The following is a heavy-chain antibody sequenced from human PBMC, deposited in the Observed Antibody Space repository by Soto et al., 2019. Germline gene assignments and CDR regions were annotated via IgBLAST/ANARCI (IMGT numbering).Heavy chain of an antibody. V-gene: IGHV3-23*01. J-gene: IGHJ4*02. D-gene: IGHD4-17*01. CDR3: AKDTLRRPFYYFDY. CDR2: ISGSGGST. Sequence: LRLSCAASGFTFSSYAMSWVRQAPGKGLEWVSAISGSGGSTYYADSVKGRFTISRDNSKNTLYLQMNSLRAEDTAVYYCAKDTLRRPFYYFDYWGQGTLVTVSS. CDR1: GFTFSSYA.